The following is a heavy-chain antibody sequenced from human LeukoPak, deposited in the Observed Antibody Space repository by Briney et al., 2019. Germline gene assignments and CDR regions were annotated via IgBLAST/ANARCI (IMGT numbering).Heavy chain of an antibody. D-gene: IGHD5-12*01. CDR2: ISSNGGST. V-gene: IGHV3-64*01. CDR1: GFTFSSYA. CDR3: ARTPFSGYGPFDY. J-gene: IGHJ4*02. Sequence: PGGSLRLSCAASGFTFSSYAMHWVRQAPGKGLEYVSAISSNGGSTYYANSVKGRFTISRDNSKNTLYLQMGSLRAEDMAVYYCARTPFSGYGPFDYWGQGTLVTVSS.